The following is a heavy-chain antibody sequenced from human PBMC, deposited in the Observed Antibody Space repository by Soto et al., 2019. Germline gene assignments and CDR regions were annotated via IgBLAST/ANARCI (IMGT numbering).Heavy chain of an antibody. CDR2: ITSTGSTR. CDR3: ASDPYYYASEY. V-gene: IGHV3-48*03. Sequence: EVQLVESGGGLVQPGGSLRLSCAASGFTFSSYEMNWVRQAPGKGLEWVSDITSTGSTRYYADSVKGRFTISRDNAKNSLYLQMNSLRAEDTAVYYCASDPYYYASEYWGQGTLVTVSS. J-gene: IGHJ4*02. D-gene: IGHD3-10*01. CDR1: GFTFSSYE.